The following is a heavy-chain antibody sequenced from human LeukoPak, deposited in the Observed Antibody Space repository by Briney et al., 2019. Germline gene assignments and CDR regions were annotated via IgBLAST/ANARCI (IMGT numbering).Heavy chain of an antibody. J-gene: IGHJ4*02. Sequence: GGSVRLSCAASGFNFSAYSVSWVRQAPGKGLEWVSSITRSTSYIYFADSVRGRFTISRDNAKNSLYLQMNSPRAEDTAVYYCARDPNPRDGGYWGQGTLVTVSS. V-gene: IGHV3-21*01. CDR1: GFNFSAYS. CDR3: ARDPNPRDGGY. CDR2: ITRSTSYI. D-gene: IGHD5-24*01.